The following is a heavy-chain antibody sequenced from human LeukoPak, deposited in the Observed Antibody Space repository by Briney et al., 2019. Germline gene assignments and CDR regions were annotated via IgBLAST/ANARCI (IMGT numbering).Heavy chain of an antibody. CDR1: GGSISSYY. D-gene: IGHD3-3*01. Sequence: PSETLSLTCTVSGGSISSYYWSWIRQPPGKGLGWIGYIYYSGSTNYNPSLKSRVTISVDTSKNQFSLKLSSVTAADTAVYYCARAAHYDFWSGYYTGFDYYGMDVWGQGTTVTVSS. CDR2: IYYSGST. V-gene: IGHV4-59*01. J-gene: IGHJ6*02. CDR3: ARAAHYDFWSGYYTGFDYYGMDV.